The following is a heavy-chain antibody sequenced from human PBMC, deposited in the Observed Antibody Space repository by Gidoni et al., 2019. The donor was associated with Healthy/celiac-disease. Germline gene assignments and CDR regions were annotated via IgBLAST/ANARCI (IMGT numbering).Heavy chain of an antibody. D-gene: IGHD4-17*01. CDR2: IYSGGST. Sequence: EVQLVETGGGLIQPGGSLRLSCAASGFTVSSNYMSWVRQAPGKGLEWVSVIYSGGSTYYADSVKGRFTISRDNSKNTLYLQMNSLRAEDTAVYYCARVGNDYGDLGLFDYWGQGTLVTVSS. V-gene: IGHV3-53*02. J-gene: IGHJ4*02. CDR1: GFTVSSNY. CDR3: ARVGNDYGDLGLFDY.